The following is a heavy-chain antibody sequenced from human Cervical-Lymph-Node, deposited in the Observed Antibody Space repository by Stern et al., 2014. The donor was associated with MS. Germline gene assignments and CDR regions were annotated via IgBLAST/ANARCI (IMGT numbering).Heavy chain of an antibody. V-gene: IGHV4-39*01. Sequence: QVQLQESGPGLVKPSETLSLTCTVSGGSISSSSYYWGWIRQPPGKGLEWTGSIYSRGTTSYNPSLKSRVTISADTSKNQFSLKLPSVTAADTAVYYCARHARAGPTPVDYWGQGTLVTVSS. J-gene: IGHJ4*02. CDR2: IYSRGTT. CDR1: GGSISSSSYY. CDR3: ARHARAGPTPVDY. D-gene: IGHD1-26*01.